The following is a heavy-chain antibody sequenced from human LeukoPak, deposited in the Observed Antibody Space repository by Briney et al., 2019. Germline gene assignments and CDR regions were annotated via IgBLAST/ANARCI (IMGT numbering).Heavy chain of an antibody. CDR3: ARGHSFGYGWFDP. CDR1: GGSISGFY. CDR2: IHYSGRA. V-gene: IGHV4-59*01. D-gene: IGHD5-18*01. Sequence: SETLSLTCTVSGGSISGFYWSWVRQPPGKGLEWVAYIHYSGRANYNPSLKSRATISLDTSKNQFSLKLSSVTAADTAVYYCARGHSFGYGWFDPWGQGTLVTVSS. J-gene: IGHJ5*02.